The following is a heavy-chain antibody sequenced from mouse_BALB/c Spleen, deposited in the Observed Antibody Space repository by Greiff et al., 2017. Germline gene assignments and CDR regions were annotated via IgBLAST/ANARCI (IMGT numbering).Heavy chain of an antibody. CDR2: IYPGNSDT. D-gene: IGHD1-2*01. Sequence: EVQLQESGTVLARPGASVKMSCKASGYSFTSYWMHWVKQRPGQGLEWIGAIYPGNSDTSYNQKFKGKAKLTAVTSASTAYMELSSLTNEDSAVYYCGTALGGYAMDYWGQGSSVTVSS. J-gene: IGHJ4*01. CDR1: GYSFTSYW. V-gene: IGHV1-5*01. CDR3: GTALGGYAMDY.